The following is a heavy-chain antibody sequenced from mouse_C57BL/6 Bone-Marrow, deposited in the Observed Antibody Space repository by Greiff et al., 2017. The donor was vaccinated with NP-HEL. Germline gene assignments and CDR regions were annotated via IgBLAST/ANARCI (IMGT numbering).Heavy chain of an antibody. D-gene: IGHD1-2*01. Sequence: EVKVVESGEGLVKPGGSLKLSCAASGFTFSSYAMSWVRQTPEKRLEWVAYISSGGDYIYYADTVKGRFTISRDNARNTLYLQMSSLKSEDTAMYYCTRGGSLLSYWGQGTTLTVSS. CDR2: ISSGGDYI. CDR1: GFTFSSYA. J-gene: IGHJ2*01. V-gene: IGHV5-9-1*02. CDR3: TRGGSLLSY.